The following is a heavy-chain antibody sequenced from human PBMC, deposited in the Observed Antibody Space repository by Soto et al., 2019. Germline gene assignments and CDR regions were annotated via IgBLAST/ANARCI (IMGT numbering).Heavy chain of an antibody. V-gene: IGHV3-23*01. J-gene: IGHJ6*02. CDR3: ARIKLVEWFFINVDVYDMDV. Sequence: GGSLRLSCAASGFTFSSYAMSWVRQAPGKGLEWVSAISGSGRTIYYADSVEGRFTVSRDNARNSVSLQMDSLRDEDAAVYYCARIKLVEWFFINVDVYDMDVWGQGTPVTVSS. CDR2: ISGSGRTI. D-gene: IGHD3-3*01. CDR1: GFTFSSYA.